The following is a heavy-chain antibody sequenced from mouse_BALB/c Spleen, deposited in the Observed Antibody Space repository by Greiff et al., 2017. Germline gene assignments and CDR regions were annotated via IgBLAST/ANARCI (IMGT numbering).Heavy chain of an antibody. Sequence: VQLQQSGPELVKPGASVKMSCKASGYTFTSYVMHWVKQKPGQGLEWIGYINPYNDGTKYNEKFKGKATLTSDKSSSTAYMELSSLTSEDSAVYYYARGRQAHAMDYWGQGTSVTVSS. CDR1: GYTFTSYV. D-gene: IGHD3-2*01. J-gene: IGHJ4*01. V-gene: IGHV1-14*01. CDR3: ARGRQAHAMDY. CDR2: INPYNDGT.